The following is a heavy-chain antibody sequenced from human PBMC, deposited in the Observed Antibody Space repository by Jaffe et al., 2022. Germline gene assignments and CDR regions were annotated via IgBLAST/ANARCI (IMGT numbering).Heavy chain of an antibody. V-gene: IGHV3-48*01. CDR2: ISSSSSTI. CDR3: ARDPAIFGVVM. J-gene: IGHJ4*02. CDR1: GFTFSSYS. D-gene: IGHD3-3*01. Sequence: EVQLVESGGGLVQPGGSLRLSCAASGFTFSSYSMNWVRQAPGKGLEWVSYISSSSSTIYYADSVKGRFTISRDNAKNSLYLQMNSLRAEDTAVYYCARDPAIFGVVMWGQGTLVTVSS.